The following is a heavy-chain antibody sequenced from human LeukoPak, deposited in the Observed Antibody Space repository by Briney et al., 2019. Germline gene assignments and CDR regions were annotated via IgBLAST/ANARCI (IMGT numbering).Heavy chain of an antibody. D-gene: IGHD4-23*01. CDR3: AGRGSNSGTFDI. J-gene: IGHJ3*02. CDR2: IYTSGGT. Sequence: SETLSLTCTVSGGSITNPNYYWTWIRQPVGKRLEWIGRIYTSGGTDYNPSLKARATLSVDKSKNQFSLNLASLAAADTALYYCAGRGSNSGTFDIWGPGTFVTVSS. V-gene: IGHV4-61*02. CDR1: GGSITNPNYY.